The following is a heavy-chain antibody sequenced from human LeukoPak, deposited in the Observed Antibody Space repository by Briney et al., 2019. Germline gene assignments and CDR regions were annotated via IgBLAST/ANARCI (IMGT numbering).Heavy chain of an antibody. CDR3: ARGDGPIHGRYYFDY. J-gene: IGHJ4*02. V-gene: IGHV6-1*01. CDR1: GDSISGKSVA. D-gene: IGHD3-10*01. CDR2: TFYRSKWSS. Sequence: SQTLSLTCAISGDSISGKSVAWNWIRQSPSRGLEWLGRTFYRSKWSSEYATSMKGRITINPDTSKNQFSLQLISVTPEDTAVYYCARGDGPIHGRYYFDYWGQGTLITVSS.